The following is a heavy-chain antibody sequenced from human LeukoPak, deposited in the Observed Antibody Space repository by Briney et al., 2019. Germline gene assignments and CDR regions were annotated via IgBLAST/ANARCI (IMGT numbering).Heavy chain of an antibody. V-gene: IGHV4-39*07. J-gene: IGHJ4*02. CDR1: GGSISSSSYY. Sequence: SETLSLTCSVSGGSISSSSYYWGWIRQSPGMGLEWIGSFYYSGSTYYSPSLKGRVTISVEMPKNEFSLKLSSVTAADTAVYYCARDSGDFYFDYWGQGTLVTVSS. CDR3: ARDSGDFYFDY. CDR2: FYYSGST. D-gene: IGHD4-17*01.